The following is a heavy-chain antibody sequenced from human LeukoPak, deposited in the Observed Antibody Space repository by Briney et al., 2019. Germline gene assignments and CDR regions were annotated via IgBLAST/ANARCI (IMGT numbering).Heavy chain of an antibody. J-gene: IGHJ1*01. CDR3: ASKGYYGSGSYRGYFQH. CDR1: GYTLTSYA. Sequence: GASVKVSCKASGYTLTSYAMHWVRQAPGQRLEWMGWINAGNGNTKYSQKFQGRVTITRDTSASTAYMELSSLRSEDTAVYYCASKGYYGSGSYRGYFQHWGQGTLVTVSS. V-gene: IGHV1-3*01. CDR2: INAGNGNT. D-gene: IGHD3-10*01.